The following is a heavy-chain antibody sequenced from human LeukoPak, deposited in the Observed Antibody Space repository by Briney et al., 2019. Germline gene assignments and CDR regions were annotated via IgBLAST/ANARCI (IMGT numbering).Heavy chain of an antibody. CDR3: VRQNRNWFDP. V-gene: IGHV1-69*04. CDR1: GGTFSSYA. CDR2: IIPILGIA. J-gene: IGHJ5*02. Sequence: LVKVSCKASGGTFSSYAISWVRQAPGQGLEWMGRIIPILGIANYAQKFQGRVTITADKSTSTAYMELSSLRSEDTAVYYCVRQNRNWFDPWGQGTLVTVSS.